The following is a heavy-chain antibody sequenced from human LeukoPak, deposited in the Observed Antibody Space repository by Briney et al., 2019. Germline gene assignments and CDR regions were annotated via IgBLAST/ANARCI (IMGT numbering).Heavy chain of an antibody. CDR1: GFTFSSYE. Sequence: PGGSLGLSCAASGFTFSSYEMNWVRQAPGKGLEWVSYISSSGSTIYYADSVKGRFTISRDNAKNSLYLQMNSLRAEDTAVYYCARPHDTALFYWGQGTLVTVSS. CDR2: ISSSGSTI. D-gene: IGHD5-18*01. CDR3: ARPHDTALFY. J-gene: IGHJ4*02. V-gene: IGHV3-48*03.